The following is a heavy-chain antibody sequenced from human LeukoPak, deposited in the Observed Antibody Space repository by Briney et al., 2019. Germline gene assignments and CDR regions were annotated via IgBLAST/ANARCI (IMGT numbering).Heavy chain of an antibody. V-gene: IGHV4-34*01. Sequence: SETLSLTCAVYGGSFSGYYWSWIRQPPGKGLEWIGEINHSGSTNYNPSLKSRVTISVDTSKNQFSLKLCSVTAADTAVYYCARDIVVVPLDAFDIWGQGTMVTVSS. CDR2: INHSGST. CDR3: ARDIVVVPLDAFDI. J-gene: IGHJ3*02. D-gene: IGHD2-2*01. CDR1: GGSFSGYY.